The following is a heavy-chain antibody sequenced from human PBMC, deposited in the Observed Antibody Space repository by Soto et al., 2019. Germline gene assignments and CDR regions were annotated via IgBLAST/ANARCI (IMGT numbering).Heavy chain of an antibody. CDR3: ARAVYYRYFEY. D-gene: IGHD2-8*01. V-gene: IGHV4-31*03. CDR1: VGSISSGGYY. J-gene: IGHJ4*02. Sequence: PXETLSLTCTFSVGSISSGGYYCSWIRQHPWKGLEWIGYIYYSGSTYYNLSLKSRVTISVDTSKNQFSLKLSSVTAADTAVYYCARAVYYRYFEYWGQGTLDTVSS. CDR2: IYYSGST.